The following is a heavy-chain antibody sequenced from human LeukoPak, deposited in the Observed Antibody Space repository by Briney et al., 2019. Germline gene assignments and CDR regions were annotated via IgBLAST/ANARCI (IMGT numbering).Heavy chain of an antibody. Sequence: PSETLSLTCTVSGGSISSHYWSWIRQPPGEGLEWIGYIYYSGSTNYNPSLKSRVSISVHASNNQFSLKMSSVTAADTAVYYSARVGYPASHYFDYWGQGTLVTVSS. V-gene: IGHV4-59*11. CDR1: GGSISSHY. J-gene: IGHJ4*02. D-gene: IGHD2-8*02. CDR2: IYYSGST. CDR3: ARVGYPASHYFDY.